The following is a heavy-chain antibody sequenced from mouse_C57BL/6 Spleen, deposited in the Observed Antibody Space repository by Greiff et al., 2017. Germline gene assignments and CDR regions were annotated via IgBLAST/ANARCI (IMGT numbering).Heavy chain of an antibody. CDR1: GYPFTSFW. Sequence: QVQLQQPGAELVRPGSSVQLSCKASGYPFTSFWLPWLKQRPIQGLEWIGNIDPSDSETHYNQKFKDKATLTVDKSSSTAYMQLSSLTSEDSAVYYCARLYYGSSPWFAYWGQGTLVTVSA. CDR2: IDPSDSET. V-gene: IGHV1-52*01. J-gene: IGHJ3*01. CDR3: ARLYYGSSPWFAY. D-gene: IGHD1-1*01.